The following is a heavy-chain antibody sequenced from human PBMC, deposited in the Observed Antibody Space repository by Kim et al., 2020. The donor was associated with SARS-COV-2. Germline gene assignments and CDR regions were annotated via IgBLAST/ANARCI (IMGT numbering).Heavy chain of an antibody. Sequence: STNYNPSLKSRVTISVDTSKNQFSLKLSSVTAADTAVYYCARVSNWFDPWGQGTLVTVSS. V-gene: IGHV4-34*01. CDR3: ARVSNWFDP. CDR2: ST. J-gene: IGHJ5*02.